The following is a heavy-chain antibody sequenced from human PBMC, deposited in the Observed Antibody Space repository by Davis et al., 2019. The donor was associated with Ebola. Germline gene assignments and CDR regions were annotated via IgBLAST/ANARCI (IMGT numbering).Heavy chain of an antibody. CDR3: AREGDYYDSSGYYLEYYFDY. CDR1: GYTFTIYA. V-gene: IGHV1-3*01. D-gene: IGHD3-22*01. Sequence: ASVKVSCKASGYTFTIYAMHWVRQAPGQRLEWMGWINAGNGNTKYSQKFQGRVTITRDTSASTAYMELSSLRSEDTAVYYCAREGDYYDSSGYYLEYYFDYWGQGTLVTVSS. CDR2: INAGNGNT. J-gene: IGHJ4*02.